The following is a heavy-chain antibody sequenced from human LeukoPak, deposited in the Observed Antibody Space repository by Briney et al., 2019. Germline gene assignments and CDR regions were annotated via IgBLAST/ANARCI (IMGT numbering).Heavy chain of an antibody. D-gene: IGHD2-15*01. V-gene: IGHV1-18*01. CDR2: ISAYNGNT. Sequence: ASVKVSCKASGYTFTSYGIIWVRQAPGQGLEWMGWISAYNGNTNYAQKLQGRVTMTTDTSTSTAYMELRSLRSDDTAVYYCARDAGYCSGGSCLGNYYYYYGMDVWGQGTTVTVSS. CDR1: GYTFTSYG. CDR3: ARDAGYCSGGSCLGNYYYYYGMDV. J-gene: IGHJ6*02.